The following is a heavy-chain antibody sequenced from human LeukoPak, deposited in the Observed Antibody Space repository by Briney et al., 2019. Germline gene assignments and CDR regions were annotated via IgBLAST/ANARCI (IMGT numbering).Heavy chain of an antibody. CDR1: GYSISSGYY. J-gene: IGHJ3*02. D-gene: IGHD1-26*01. CDR3: ARDRVIVGATAGAFDI. Sequence: SETLSLTCTVSGYSISSGYYWGWIRQPPGKGLEWIGSIYHSGSTYYNPSLKSRVTISVDTSKNQFSLKLSSVTAADTAVYYCARDRVIVGATAGAFDIWGQGTMVTVSS. CDR2: IYHSGST. V-gene: IGHV4-38-2*02.